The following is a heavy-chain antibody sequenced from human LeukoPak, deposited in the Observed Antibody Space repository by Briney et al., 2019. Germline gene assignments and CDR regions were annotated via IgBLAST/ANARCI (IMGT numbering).Heavy chain of an antibody. J-gene: IGHJ4*02. CDR1: GGSISSGSYY. Sequence: PSETLSLTCTVSGGSISSGSYYWSWIRQPAGKGLEWIGRIYTSGSTNYNPSLKSRVTISVDTSKNQFSLKLSSVTAADTAMYYCARGRAAIGFDYWGQGTLVTVSS. V-gene: IGHV4-61*02. D-gene: IGHD2-2*02. CDR3: ARGRAAIGFDY. CDR2: IYTSGST.